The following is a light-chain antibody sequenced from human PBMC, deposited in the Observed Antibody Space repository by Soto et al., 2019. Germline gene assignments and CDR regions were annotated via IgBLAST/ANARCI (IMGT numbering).Light chain of an antibody. V-gene: IGLV1-47*01. CDR2: RNN. J-gene: IGLJ3*02. CDR1: SSNIGTNY. CDR3: AAWDGSLSGWV. Sequence: QSVLTQPPSVSGTPGQRFTISCSGSSSNIGTNYVYWYQQLPGTAPKLLIYRNNQRPSGVPDRFSGSKSGTSASLAISGLRSEDEADYYCAAWDGSLSGWVFGGGTKVTVL.